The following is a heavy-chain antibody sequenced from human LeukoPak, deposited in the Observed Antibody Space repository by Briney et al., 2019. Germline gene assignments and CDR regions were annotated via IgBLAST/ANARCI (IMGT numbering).Heavy chain of an antibody. CDR3: ARSDSSSSTPMDY. D-gene: IGHD6-6*01. CDR2: IYYSGST. V-gene: IGHV4-59*01. J-gene: IGHJ4*02. CDR1: GGSISRYY. Sequence: SSETLSLTCTVSGGSISRYYWSWIRQPPGKGLEWIGYIYYSGSTNYNPSLKSRVTISVDTSKNQFSLKLSSVTAADTAVYYCARSDSSSSTPMDYWGQGTLVTVSS.